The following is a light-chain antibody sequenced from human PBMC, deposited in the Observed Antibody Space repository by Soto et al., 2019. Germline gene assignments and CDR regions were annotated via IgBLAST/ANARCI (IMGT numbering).Light chain of an antibody. CDR3: CSSAGSYAYV. J-gene: IGLJ1*01. V-gene: IGLV2-11*01. Sequence: QSALTQPRSVSGSPGQSVTLSCTGTSSDVGSYNYVSWYQHHPGKAPKLMIYDVTKRPSGVPDRVSGSKSGNTASLTISGLQAEDEADYYCCSSAGSYAYVFGTGTKVTVL. CDR2: DVT. CDR1: SSDVGSYNY.